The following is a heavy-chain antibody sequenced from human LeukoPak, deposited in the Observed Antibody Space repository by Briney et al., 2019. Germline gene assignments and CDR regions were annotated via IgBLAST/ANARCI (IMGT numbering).Heavy chain of an antibody. J-gene: IGHJ4*02. CDR1: GFTFSSYG. CDR3: ASMAVAGTVPFDY. Sequence: GGSLRLSCAASGFTFSSYGMHWVRQAPGKGLEWVAVIWYDGSNKYYADSVKGRFTISRDNSKNTRYLQMNSLRAEDTAVYYCASMAVAGTVPFDYWGQGTLVTVSS. D-gene: IGHD6-19*01. V-gene: IGHV3-33*01. CDR2: IWYDGSNK.